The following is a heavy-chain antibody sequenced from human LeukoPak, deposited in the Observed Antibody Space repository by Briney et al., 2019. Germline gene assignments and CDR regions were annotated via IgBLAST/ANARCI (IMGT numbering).Heavy chain of an antibody. Sequence: PSETQSLTCAVSGGSISSSNWWRWVRQPPGKGLEWIGEIYHSGSTNYNPSLKSRVTMSVDTSKNQFSLKLSSVTAADTAVYYCARASSYFDYYYYYMDVWGKGTTVTVSS. V-gene: IGHV4-4*02. CDR3: ARASSYFDYYYYYMDV. J-gene: IGHJ6*03. CDR1: GGSISSSNW. D-gene: IGHD1-26*01. CDR2: IYHSGST.